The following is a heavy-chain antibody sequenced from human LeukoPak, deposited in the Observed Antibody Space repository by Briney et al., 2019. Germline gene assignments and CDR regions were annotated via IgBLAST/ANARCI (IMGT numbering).Heavy chain of an antibody. CDR1: GGSISSSSYY. V-gene: IGHV4-39*01. CDR3: ARLIIVATIIGYDY. D-gene: IGHD5-12*01. Sequence: SETLSFTCTVSGGSISSSSYYWGWIRQPPGKGLEWIGSIYYSGSTYYNPSLKSRVTIPVDTSKNQFSLKLSSVTAADTAVYYCARLIIVATIIGYDYWGQGTLVTVSS. J-gene: IGHJ4*02. CDR2: IYYSGST.